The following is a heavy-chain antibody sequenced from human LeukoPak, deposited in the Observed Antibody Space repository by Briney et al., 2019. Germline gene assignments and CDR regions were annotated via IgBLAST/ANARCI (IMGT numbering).Heavy chain of an antibody. CDR2: IYYTGST. J-gene: IGHJ4*02. CDR3: ARTPSGTYSYFDY. CDR1: GGSINGYY. V-gene: IGHV4-59*01. D-gene: IGHD1-26*01. Sequence: SSETLSLTCTVSGGSINGYYWSWIRQPPGKGLEWIAYIYYTGSTNYDPKYNPSLKSRVTISVDTSKNQFSLKLITVTAADTAVYYCARTPSGTYSYFDYWGQGTLVTVSS.